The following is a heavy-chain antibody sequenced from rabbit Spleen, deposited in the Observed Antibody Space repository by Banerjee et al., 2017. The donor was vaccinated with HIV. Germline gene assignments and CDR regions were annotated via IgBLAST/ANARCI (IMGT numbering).Heavy chain of an antibody. CDR2: IYTGSGTT. CDR1: GFDFSSSYW. D-gene: IGHD4-2*01. Sequence: QEQLEESGGDLVQPEGSLTLTCKASGFDFSSSYWMCWVRQAPGKGLEWIGCIYTGSGTTYYASWAKGRFTISKTSSTTVTLQMTSLTAADTATYFCARDSAGREDFNLWGPGTLVTVS. V-gene: IGHV1S45*01. J-gene: IGHJ4*01. CDR3: ARDSAGREDFNL.